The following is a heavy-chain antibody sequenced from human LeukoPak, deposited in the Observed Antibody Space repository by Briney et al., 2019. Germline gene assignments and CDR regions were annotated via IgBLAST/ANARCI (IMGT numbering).Heavy chain of an antibody. Sequence: GGSLRLSCTASGLTFNNYSMNWVCQAPGKGLEWLSYIKRNSNTIYYADSVKGRFFISRDNAKKSLYLQMNSLRAEDTGVYFCASRFYWGQGTLVTVSS. J-gene: IGHJ4*02. CDR2: IKRNSNTI. CDR3: ASRFY. V-gene: IGHV3-48*04. CDR1: GLTFNNYS.